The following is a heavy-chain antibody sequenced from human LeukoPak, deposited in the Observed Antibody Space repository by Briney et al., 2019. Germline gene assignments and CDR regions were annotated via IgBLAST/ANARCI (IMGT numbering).Heavy chain of an antibody. CDR2: MYSGGAT. D-gene: IGHD3-22*01. J-gene: IGHJ4*02. V-gene: IGHV3-66*02. Sequence: GGSLRLSCAASGFTVSSSYISWVRQAPGKGLEWVSVMYSGGATYYANSVKGRFTISRDYSKNTLNLQMNNLGTEDTAVYFCARSVHDTSGYAYWGQGTLVTVSS. CDR1: GFTVSSSY. CDR3: ARSVHDTSGYAY.